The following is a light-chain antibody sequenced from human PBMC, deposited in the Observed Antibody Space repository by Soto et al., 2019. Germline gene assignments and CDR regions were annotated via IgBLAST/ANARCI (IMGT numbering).Light chain of an antibody. CDR3: AAWDDSLSGPV. V-gene: IGLV1-47*01. J-gene: IGLJ7*01. CDR2: RNN. Sequence: QPVLTQPPSASGTPGQRVTISCSGSSSNIGSNYVYWYQQLPGTAPKLLIYRNNQRPSGVPDRFSGSKSGTSASLAISGLLSEDEADYYCAAWDDSLSGPVFGGGTQLTVL. CDR1: SSNIGSNY.